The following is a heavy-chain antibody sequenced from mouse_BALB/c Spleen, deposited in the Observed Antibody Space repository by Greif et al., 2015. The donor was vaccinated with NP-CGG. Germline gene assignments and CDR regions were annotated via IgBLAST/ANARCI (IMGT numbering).Heavy chain of an antibody. CDR2: INPYNGDT. J-gene: IGHJ4*01. CDR3: ARWGKDAMDY. Sequence: VQLQQSGPELVKPGASVKISCKASGYSFTGYFMNWVMQSHGKSLEWIGRINPYNGDTFYNQKFKGKATLTVDKSSSTAHMELRSLASEDSAVYYCARWGKDAMDYWGQGTSVTVSS. V-gene: IGHV1-20*02. D-gene: IGHD2-1*01. CDR1: GYSFTGYF.